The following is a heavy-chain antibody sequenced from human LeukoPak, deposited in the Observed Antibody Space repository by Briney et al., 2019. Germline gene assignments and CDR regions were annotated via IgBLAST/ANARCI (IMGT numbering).Heavy chain of an antibody. J-gene: IGHJ4*02. CDR1: GFTFSSYG. D-gene: IGHD3-10*01. CDR3: ARERFHGSGASKYDC. Sequence: GGTLRLSCAASGFTFSSYGMSWVRQAPGKGLEWVSAISGSGGSTYYADSVKGRFTISRDNSKNTLYLQMNSLRADDTAVYYCARERFHGSGASKYDCWGQGTLVTVSS. V-gene: IGHV3-23*01. CDR2: ISGSGGST.